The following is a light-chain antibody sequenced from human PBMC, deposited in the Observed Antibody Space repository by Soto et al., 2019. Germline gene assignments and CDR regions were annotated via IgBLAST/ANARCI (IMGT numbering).Light chain of an antibody. CDR2: RAA. Sequence: EIVLTQSPGTLSLSPGERATLSCRASQAISSSFLAWYQQKPGQGPRVLIYRAARRAPGIPDRFSGSGSWTDFTLTIGRLEPEDFAVYYCHQFGSSPLDTFGHGTKVEIK. V-gene: IGKV3-20*01. J-gene: IGKJ3*01. CDR1: QAISSSF. CDR3: HQFGSSPLDT.